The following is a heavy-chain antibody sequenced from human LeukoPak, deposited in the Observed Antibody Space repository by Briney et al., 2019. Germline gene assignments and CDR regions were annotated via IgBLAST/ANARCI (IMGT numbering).Heavy chain of an antibody. CDR2: IYYSGST. CDR1: GGSISSYY. CDR3: ARGPPCNSGGSCYSYYYGMDV. J-gene: IGHJ6*02. Sequence: SSETLSLTCTVSGGSISSYYWSWIRQPPGKGLEWIGYIYYSGSTNYNPSLKSRVTISVDTSKNQFSLKLSSVTAADTAVYYCARGPPCNSGGSCYSYYYGMDVWGQGTTVTVSS. V-gene: IGHV4-59*01. D-gene: IGHD2-15*01.